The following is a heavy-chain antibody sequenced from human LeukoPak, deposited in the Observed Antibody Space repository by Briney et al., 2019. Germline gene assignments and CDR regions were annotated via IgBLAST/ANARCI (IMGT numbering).Heavy chain of an antibody. Sequence: PSETLSLTCTVSGGSISSYYWSWIRQPPGKGLEWIGYIYYSGSTYYNPSLKSRVTISVDTSKNQFSLKLSSVTAADTAVYYCAREGYYDSSGYYYKTFNSWGQGTLVTVSS. J-gene: IGHJ4*02. V-gene: IGHV4-59*12. D-gene: IGHD3-22*01. CDR2: IYYSGST. CDR3: AREGYYDSSGYYYKTFNS. CDR1: GGSISSYY.